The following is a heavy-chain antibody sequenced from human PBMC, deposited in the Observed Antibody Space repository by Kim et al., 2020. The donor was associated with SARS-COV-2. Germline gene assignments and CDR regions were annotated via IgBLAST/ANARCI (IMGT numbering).Heavy chain of an antibody. V-gene: IGHV4-34*01. CDR2: INHSGST. J-gene: IGHJ6*03. CDR3: ARVKRVFGVVIISSYYYY. CDR1: GGSFSGYY. Sequence: SETLSLTCAVYGGSFSGYYWSWIRQPPGKGLEWIGEINHSGSTNYNPSLKSRVTISVDTSKNQFSLKLRSVTASDTAVYYCARVKRVFGVVIISSYYYY. D-gene: IGHD3-3*01.